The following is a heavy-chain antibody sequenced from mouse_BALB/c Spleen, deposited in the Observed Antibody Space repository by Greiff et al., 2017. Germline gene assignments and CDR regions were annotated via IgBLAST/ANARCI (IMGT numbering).Heavy chain of an antibody. V-gene: IGHV1-4*02. CDR1: GYTFTSYT. CDR2: INPSSGYT. D-gene: IGHD1-1*01. J-gene: IGHJ4*01. Sequence: QVQLQQSAAELARPEASVKMSCKASGYTFTSYTMHWVKQRPGQGLEWIGYINPSSGYTEYNQKFKDKTTLTADKSSSTAYMQLSSLTSEDSAVYYCARDYYGSSLYAMDYWGQGTSVTVSS. CDR3: ARDYYGSSLYAMDY.